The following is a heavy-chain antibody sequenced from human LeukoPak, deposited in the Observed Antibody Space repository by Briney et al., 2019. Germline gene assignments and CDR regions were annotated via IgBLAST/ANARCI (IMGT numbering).Heavy chain of an antibody. CDR3: ARAGIVVVVAATTDAFDI. Sequence: ASVKVSCKASGYTFTSYGISWVRQAPGQGLEWMGWISAYNGNTNYAQKLQGRVTMTTDTSTSTAYMELRSLRSDDTAVYHCARAGIVVVVAATTDAFDIWGQGTMVTVSS. CDR2: ISAYNGNT. J-gene: IGHJ3*02. V-gene: IGHV1-18*04. D-gene: IGHD2-15*01. CDR1: GYTFTSYG.